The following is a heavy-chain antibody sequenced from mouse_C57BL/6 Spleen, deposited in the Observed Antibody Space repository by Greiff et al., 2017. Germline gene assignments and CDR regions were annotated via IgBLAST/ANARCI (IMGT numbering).Heavy chain of an antibody. D-gene: IGHD1-1*01. CDR1: GFNIKDYY. CDR3: ANLITTGLYYFDY. V-gene: IGHV14-2*01. Sequence: EVKLVESGAELVKPGASVKLSCTASGFNIKDYYMHWVKQRTEQGLEWIGRIDPEDGDTKYAPKFQGKATITADTSSNTAYLQLSSLTSEDTAVYYCANLITTGLYYFDYWGQGTTLTVSS. J-gene: IGHJ2*01. CDR2: IDPEDGDT.